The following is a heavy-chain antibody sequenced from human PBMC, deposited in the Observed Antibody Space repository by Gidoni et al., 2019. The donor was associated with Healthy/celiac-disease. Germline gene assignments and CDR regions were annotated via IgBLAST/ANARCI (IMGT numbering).Heavy chain of an antibody. V-gene: IGHV3-21*01. J-gene: IGHJ4*02. Sequence: EVQLVESGGGLVKPGGSLRLSCAASGFTFSSYSMNWVRQAPGKGLEGVSSISSSSSYIYYADSVKGRFTISRDNAKNSLYLQMNSLRAEDTAVYYCARAGGIVGATTIVEYFDYWGQGTLVTVSS. CDR1: GFTFSSYS. CDR3: ARAGGIVGATTIVEYFDY. D-gene: IGHD1-26*01. CDR2: ISSSSSYI.